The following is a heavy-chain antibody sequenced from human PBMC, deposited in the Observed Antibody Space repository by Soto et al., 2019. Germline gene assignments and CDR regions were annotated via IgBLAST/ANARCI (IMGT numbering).Heavy chain of an antibody. Sequence: GASVKVSCKASGFTFTSSAVQWVRQARGQRLEWIGWIVVGSGSTNYAQKFQERVTITRDMSTSTAYMELSSLRSEDTAVYYCAADEFGAYCGGDCYDYWGQGTLVTVSS. CDR1: GFTFTSSA. V-gene: IGHV1-58*01. CDR3: AADEFGAYCGGDCYDY. CDR2: IVVGSGST. D-gene: IGHD2-21*01. J-gene: IGHJ4*02.